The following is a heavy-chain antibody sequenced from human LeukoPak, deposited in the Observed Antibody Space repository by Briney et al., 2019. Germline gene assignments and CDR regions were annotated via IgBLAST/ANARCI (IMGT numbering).Heavy chain of an antibody. J-gene: IGHJ4*02. V-gene: IGHV3-9*03. CDR3: VRESRSGTSY. Sequence: GRSLRLSCAASGFTFDDYAMHWVRQAPGKGLEWVSGISWNSGSIGYADSVKGRFTISRDNAKNSLYLQMNSLRAEDMAVFFCVRESRSGTSYWGQGTLVTVSS. CDR2: ISWNSGSI. D-gene: IGHD3-10*01. CDR1: GFTFDDYA.